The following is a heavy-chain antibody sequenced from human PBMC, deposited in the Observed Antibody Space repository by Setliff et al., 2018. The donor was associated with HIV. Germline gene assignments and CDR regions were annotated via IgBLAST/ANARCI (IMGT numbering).Heavy chain of an antibody. CDR1: GYTFTDNY. CDR2: INPSSGAT. D-gene: IGHD2-21*02. V-gene: IGHV1-2*02. Sequence: ASVKVSCKASGYTFTDNYIHWVRQAPGQGLEWVGWINPSSGATNYAQKFRGRVTMTTTASIRTAYMEMTSLRSDDTAVYYCARDPSGTAFSLSSYYMDVWGKGTTVTVSS. CDR3: ARDPSGTAFSLSSYYMDV. J-gene: IGHJ6*03.